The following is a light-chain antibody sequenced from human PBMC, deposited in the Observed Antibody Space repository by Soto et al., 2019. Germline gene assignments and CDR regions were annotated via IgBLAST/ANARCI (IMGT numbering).Light chain of an antibody. CDR3: SSYTSSTTYV. CDR2: DVS. Sequence: QSVLAQPASASGSPGQSITISCTGTSSDVGAYRYVSWYQQHPGKAPKLIIYDVSDRPSGISNRFSGSKSDNTAPLTISGLQAEDEAEYYCSSYTSSTTYVFGTGTKVTVL. CDR1: SSDVGAYRY. V-gene: IGLV2-14*01. J-gene: IGLJ1*01.